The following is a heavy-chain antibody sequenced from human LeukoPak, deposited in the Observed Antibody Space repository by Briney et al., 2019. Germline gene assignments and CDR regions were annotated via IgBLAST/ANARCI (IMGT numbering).Heavy chain of an antibody. Sequence: GGSLRLSCSSSGFTFSSYAMSWVRQAPGKRLEWVSSISGPGGSTNYADSVKGRFTISRDNSKNTLYLQMNSLRADDTAVYYCAKDPLNWGTIYFDYWGQGTLVTVSS. D-gene: IGHD3-16*01. CDR3: AKDPLNWGTIYFDY. CDR2: ISGPGGST. J-gene: IGHJ4*02. CDR1: GFTFSSYA. V-gene: IGHV3-23*01.